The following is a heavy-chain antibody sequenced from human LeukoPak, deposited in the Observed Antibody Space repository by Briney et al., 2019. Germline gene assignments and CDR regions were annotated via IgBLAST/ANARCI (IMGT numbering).Heavy chain of an antibody. J-gene: IGHJ4*02. CDR2: IYPGGSDT. Sequence: GESLKISCEASGYSFTNYWIAWVRQMPGKGLEWMGIIYPGGSDTIYSPSFQGLVTISADKSISTAYLQWSSLKASDTAMYYCARTSWGFTGPTGNFDYWGQGTLVTVSS. CDR3: ARTSWGFTGPTGNFDY. D-gene: IGHD3-10*01. V-gene: IGHV5-51*01. CDR1: GYSFTNYW.